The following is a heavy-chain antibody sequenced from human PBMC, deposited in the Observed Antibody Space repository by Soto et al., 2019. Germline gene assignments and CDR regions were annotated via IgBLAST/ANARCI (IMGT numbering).Heavy chain of an antibody. CDR1: GFTFSSYE. CDR2: ISSSGSTI. J-gene: IGHJ6*02. CDR3: ARDREVVTAISYGMDV. V-gene: IGHV3-48*03. Sequence: GGSLRLSCAASGFTFSSYEMNWVRQAPGKGLEWVSYISSSGSTIYYADSVKGRFTISRDNAKNSLYLQMNSLRAEDTAVYYCARDREVVTAISYGMDVWGQGTTVTVS. D-gene: IGHD2-21*02.